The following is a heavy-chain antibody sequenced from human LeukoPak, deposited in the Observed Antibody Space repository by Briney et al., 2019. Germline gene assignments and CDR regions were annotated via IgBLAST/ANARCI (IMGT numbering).Heavy chain of an antibody. D-gene: IGHD1-26*01. Sequence: PGESLKISCKGSGYSFTSYWIGWVRQMPGKGLEWMGIIYPGDSDTRYSPSFQGQVTISADKSISTAYLQWSSLKASDTAMYYCARGRYGIVGAPGKTYWFDPWGQGTLVTVSS. V-gene: IGHV5-51*01. CDR1: GYSFTSYW. J-gene: IGHJ5*02. CDR3: ARGRYGIVGAPGKTYWFDP. CDR2: IYPGDSDT.